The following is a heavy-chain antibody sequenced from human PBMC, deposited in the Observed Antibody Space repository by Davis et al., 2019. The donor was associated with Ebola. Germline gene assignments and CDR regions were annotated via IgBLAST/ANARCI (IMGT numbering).Heavy chain of an antibody. V-gene: IGHV4-59*12. Sequence: SETLSLTCTVSGGSISSYYWSWIRQPPGKGLEWIGYIYYSGSTNYNPSLKSRVTISVDTSKNQFSLKLSSVTAADTAVYYCARDGGYSYGYGGWGQGTLVTASS. J-gene: IGHJ4*02. CDR2: IYYSGST. CDR1: GGSISSYY. D-gene: IGHD5-18*01. CDR3: ARDGGYSYGYGG.